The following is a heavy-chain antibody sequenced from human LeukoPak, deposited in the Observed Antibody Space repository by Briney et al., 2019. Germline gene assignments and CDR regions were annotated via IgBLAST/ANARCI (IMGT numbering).Heavy chain of an antibody. J-gene: IGHJ3*02. CDR1: SDSISTYY. CDR3: AREWSAFDI. V-gene: IGHV4-59*01. Sequence: PSETLSLTCTVSSDSISTYYWHWLRQSPGKGLEWIAFIHYSGSTSYNPSLKSRATISLDTSKDQFSLNLRSLTAADTAMYYCAREWSAFDIWGPGTMVTVS. CDR2: IHYSGST. D-gene: IGHD1-26*01.